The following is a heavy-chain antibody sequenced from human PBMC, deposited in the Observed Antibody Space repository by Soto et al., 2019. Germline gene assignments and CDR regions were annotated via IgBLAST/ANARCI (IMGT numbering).Heavy chain of an antibody. CDR3: ARQSVEMAVDQVASYFDY. CDR1: GGSISSSSYY. J-gene: IGHJ4*02. Sequence: SETLSLTCTVSGGSISSSSYYWGWIRQPPGKGLEWIGSIYYSGSTYYNPSLKSRVTISVDTSKNQFSLKLSSVTAADTAVYYCARQSVEMAVDQVASYFDYWGQGTLVTVSS. CDR2: IYYSGST. V-gene: IGHV4-39*01. D-gene: IGHD6-19*01.